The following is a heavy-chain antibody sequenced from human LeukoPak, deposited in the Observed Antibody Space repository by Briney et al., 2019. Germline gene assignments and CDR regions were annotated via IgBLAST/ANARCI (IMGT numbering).Heavy chain of an antibody. CDR3: AKDWFAYCGGDCYSGRDY. J-gene: IGHJ4*02. Sequence: PGGSLRLSCAASGFTFSSYGMHWVRQAPGKGLEWVAVISYDGSNKYYADSVKGRFTISRDNSKNTLYLQMNSLRAEDTAVYYCAKDWFAYCGGDCYSGRDYWGQGTLVTVSS. CDR2: ISYDGSNK. D-gene: IGHD2-21*02. CDR1: GFTFSSYG. V-gene: IGHV3-30*18.